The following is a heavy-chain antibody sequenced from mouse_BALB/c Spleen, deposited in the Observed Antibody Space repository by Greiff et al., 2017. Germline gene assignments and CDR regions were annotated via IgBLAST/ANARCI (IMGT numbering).Heavy chain of an antibody. CDR3: ASSYDYDEGRVYYFDY. CDR2: IWSGGST. D-gene: IGHD2-4*01. J-gene: IGHJ2*01. CDR1: GFSLTSYG. V-gene: IGHV2-4-1*01. Sequence: VHLVESGPGLVQPSQSLSITCTVSGFSLTSYGVHWVRQSPGKGLEWLGVIWSGGSTDYNAAFISRLSISKDNSKSQVFFKMNSLQADDTAIYYCASSYDYDEGRVYYFDYWGQGTTLTVSS.